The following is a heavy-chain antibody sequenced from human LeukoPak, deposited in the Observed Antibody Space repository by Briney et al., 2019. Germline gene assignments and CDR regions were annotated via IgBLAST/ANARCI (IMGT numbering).Heavy chain of an antibody. V-gene: IGHV4-34*01. CDR1: GGSFSGYY. J-gene: IGHJ6*02. D-gene: IGHD2-15*01. Sequence: PSETLSLTCAVYGGSFSGYYWSWIRQPPGKGLEWIGEINHSGSTSYNPSLKSRVTISVDTSKNQFSLKLSSVTAADTAVYYCARVPIVVVVAATAQYYYYYGMDVWGQGTTVTVSS. CDR3: ARVPIVVVVAATAQYYYYYGMDV. CDR2: INHSGST.